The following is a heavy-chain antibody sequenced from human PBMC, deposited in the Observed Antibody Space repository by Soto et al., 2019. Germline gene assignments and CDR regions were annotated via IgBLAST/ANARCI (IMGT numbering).Heavy chain of an antibody. V-gene: IGHV4-30-4*01. CDR1: GGSSSSGDYY. CDR3: ARVRHINAFDI. J-gene: IGHJ3*02. D-gene: IGHD1-20*01. Sequence: QVQLQESGPGLVKPSQTLSLTCTVPGGSSSSGDYYWSWIRQPPGKGLEWIGYIYNSGSTYYNPSLKSRVTISVDTSKKQISLKLSSVTAADTAVYYCARVRHINAFDIWGQGTMVTVSS. CDR2: IYNSGST.